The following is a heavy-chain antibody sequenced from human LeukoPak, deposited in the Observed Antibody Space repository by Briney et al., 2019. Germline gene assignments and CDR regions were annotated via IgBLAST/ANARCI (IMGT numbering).Heavy chain of an antibody. CDR3: ARQPNYLTPGVFDY. CDR2: IIPIFGTA. CDR1: GGTFSIYA. J-gene: IGHJ4*02. V-gene: IGHV1-69*13. Sequence: WASVKVSCKASGGTFSIYAISWVRQAPGQGLEWMGGIIPIFGTANYAQKFQGRVTITADESTSTAYMELSSLRSEDTAVYYCARQPNYLTPGVFDYWGQGTLVTVSS. D-gene: IGHD5-24*01.